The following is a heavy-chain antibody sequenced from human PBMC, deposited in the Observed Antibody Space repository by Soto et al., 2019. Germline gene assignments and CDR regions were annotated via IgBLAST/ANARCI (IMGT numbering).Heavy chain of an antibody. Sequence: EVQLLESGGGLVQPGGSLRLSCAASGFMFSNYAMGWVRQVPGKGLEWFSAISGSGDGTYHADSVKGRFTISRDNSKNTVYLQMNSLRDEDTALYYCAKGSRISRRYYFDYWGQGTLVIVSS. CDR3: AKGSRISRRYYFDY. D-gene: IGHD3-3*02. CDR1: GFMFSNYA. V-gene: IGHV3-23*01. J-gene: IGHJ4*02. CDR2: ISGSGDGT.